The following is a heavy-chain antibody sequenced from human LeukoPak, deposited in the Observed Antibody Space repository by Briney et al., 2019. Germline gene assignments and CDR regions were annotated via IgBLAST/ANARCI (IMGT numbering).Heavy chain of an antibody. CDR2: ISYDGSNK. CDR1: GFIFSSYW. D-gene: IGHD7-27*01. V-gene: IGHV3-30*03. J-gene: IGHJ3*02. Sequence: GGSLRLSCAASGFIFSSYWMSWVRQAPGKGLEWVAVISYDGSNKYYAGSVKGRFTISRDNSKNTLYLQMNSLRAEDTAVYYCARATGDPYAFDIWGQGTMVTVSS. CDR3: ARATGDPYAFDI.